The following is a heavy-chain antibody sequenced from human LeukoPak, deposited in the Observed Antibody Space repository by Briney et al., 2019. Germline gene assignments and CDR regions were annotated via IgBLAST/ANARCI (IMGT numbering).Heavy chain of an antibody. V-gene: IGHV4-39*01. CDR2: IYYSGST. D-gene: IGHD2-15*01. CDR1: GGSISSSSYY. Sequence: SETLSLTCTVSGGSISSSSYYWGWIRQPPGKGLEWIGSIYYSGSTYYNPSLKSRVTISVDTSKNQFSLKLSSVTAADTAVYYCASPPRGWRIRDAFDIWGQGTMVTVSS. J-gene: IGHJ3*02. CDR3: ASPPRGWRIRDAFDI.